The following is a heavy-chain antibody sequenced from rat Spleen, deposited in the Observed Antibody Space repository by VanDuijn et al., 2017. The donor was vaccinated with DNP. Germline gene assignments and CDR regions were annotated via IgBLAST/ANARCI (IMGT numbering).Heavy chain of an antibody. J-gene: IGHJ2*01. Sequence: VQLQESGPGLVKPSQSLSLTCSVTGDSITRGYRWNWIRKFPGSKLEWMGSVNSAGSTNYNPSLKSRISITRDTSKNQFFLQLSSVTTEDTATYYCARWNIGTSTLDYWGQGVMVTVSS. V-gene: IGHV3-3*01. CDR1: GDSITRGYR. CDR3: ARWNIGTSTLDY. CDR2: VNSAGST. D-gene: IGHD1-5*01.